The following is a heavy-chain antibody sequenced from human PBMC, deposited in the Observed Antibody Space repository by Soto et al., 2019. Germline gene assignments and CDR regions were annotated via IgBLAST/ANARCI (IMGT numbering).Heavy chain of an antibody. CDR3: ACAGVYDSSGYYLFDY. D-gene: IGHD3-22*01. CDR2: IIPIFGTA. J-gene: IGHJ4*02. Sequence: SVKVSCKASGGTFSSYAISWVRQAPGQGLEWMGGIIPIFGTANYAQKFQGRVTITADKSTSTAYMELSSLRSEDTAVYYCACAGVYDSSGYYLFDYWGQGTLVTVSS. V-gene: IGHV1-69*06. CDR1: GGTFSSYA.